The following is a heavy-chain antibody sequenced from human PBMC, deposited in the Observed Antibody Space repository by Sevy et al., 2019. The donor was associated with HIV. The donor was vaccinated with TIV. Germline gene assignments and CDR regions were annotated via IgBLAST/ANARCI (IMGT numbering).Heavy chain of an antibody. V-gene: IGHV3-23*01. Sequence: GGSLRFSCAASGFTFSSYGMSWVRQAPGKGLEWVSAISRSGGRTYYAYSVKGRFTISRDNSKNTLYLQMNSLRAEDTAVHYCAKEGLRPYDSSSYYAGPDAFHIWGQGTMVTVSS. CDR1: GFTFSSYG. CDR2: ISRSGGRT. D-gene: IGHD3-22*01. CDR3: AKEGLRPYDSSSYYAGPDAFHI. J-gene: IGHJ3*02.